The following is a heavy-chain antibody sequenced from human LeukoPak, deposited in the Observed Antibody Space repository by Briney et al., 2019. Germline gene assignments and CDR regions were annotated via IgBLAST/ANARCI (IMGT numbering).Heavy chain of an antibody. CDR1: GFAFSSYA. D-gene: IGHD3-22*01. CDR2: ISNSGGST. J-gene: IGHJ4*02. Sequence: GGSLRLSCAASGFAFSSYAMSWVRQAPGRGLEWVSAISNSGGSTYYADSVKGRFTISRDNSKNTLYLQMNSLRAEDTAVYYCAKDEYYDSHGATGYFDSWGQGTLVTVSS. CDR3: AKDEYYDSHGATGYFDS. V-gene: IGHV3-23*01.